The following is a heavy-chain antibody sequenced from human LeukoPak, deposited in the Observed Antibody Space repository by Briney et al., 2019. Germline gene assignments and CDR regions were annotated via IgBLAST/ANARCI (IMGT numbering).Heavy chain of an antibody. CDR2: IIPIFGTA. V-gene: IGHV1-69*13. D-gene: IGHD4-17*01. Sequence: ASVKVSCKASGGTFSSYAISWVRQAPGQGLEWMGGIIPIFGTANYAQKFQGRVTITADESTSTAYMELSSLRSEDTAVYYCASNPPPPGSDYGDYEDYWGQGTLVTVSS. J-gene: IGHJ4*02. CDR1: GGTFSSYA. CDR3: ASNPPPPGSDYGDYEDY.